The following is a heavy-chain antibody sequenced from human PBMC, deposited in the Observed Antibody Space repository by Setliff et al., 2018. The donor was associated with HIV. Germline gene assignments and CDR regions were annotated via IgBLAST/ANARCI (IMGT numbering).Heavy chain of an antibody. V-gene: IGHV1-2*02. D-gene: IGHD3-10*01. CDR1: GYTFTVNH. CDR3: ARDAGAPGRGNPLDY. J-gene: IGHJ4*02. CDR2: ISPDSGDT. Sequence: ASVKVSCKTSGYTFTVNHLHWVRQAPGQGVEWVGKISPDSGDTFYAQKLQGRVTLTRDTSITTAYMELSTLRDDDTAVYYCARDAGAPGRGNPLDYWGQGTLVTVSS.